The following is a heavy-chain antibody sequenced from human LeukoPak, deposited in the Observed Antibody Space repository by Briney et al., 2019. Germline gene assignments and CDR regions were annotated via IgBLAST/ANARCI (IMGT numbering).Heavy chain of an antibody. J-gene: IGHJ4*02. CDR3: ARFHGYYLFDY. Sequence: ASVKVSCKASGYTFTSYDINWVRQATGQGLEWMGLMNPNSGNTGYAQKFQGRGTMTRNTALSTAYMELSSLRSEDTAVYYCARFHGYYLFDYWGQGTLVTVSS. V-gene: IGHV1-8*01. CDR1: GYTFTSYD. D-gene: IGHD3-22*01. CDR2: MNPNSGNT.